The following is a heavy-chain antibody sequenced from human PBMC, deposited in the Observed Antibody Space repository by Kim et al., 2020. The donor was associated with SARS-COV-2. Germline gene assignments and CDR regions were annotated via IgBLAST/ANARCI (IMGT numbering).Heavy chain of an antibody. V-gene: IGHV1-69*13. Sequence: SVKVSCKASGGTFSSYAISWVRQAPGQGLEWMGGIIPIFGTANYAQKFQGRVTITADESTSTAYMELSSLRSEDTAVYYCARDQSPHYDILTGYPLNWGQGTLVTVSS. CDR2: IIPIFGTA. J-gene: IGHJ4*02. CDR3: ARDQSPHYDILTGYPLN. D-gene: IGHD3-9*01. CDR1: GGTFSSYA.